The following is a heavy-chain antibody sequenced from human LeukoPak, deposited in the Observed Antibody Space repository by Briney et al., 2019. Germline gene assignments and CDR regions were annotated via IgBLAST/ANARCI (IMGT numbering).Heavy chain of an antibody. CDR3: ARGGSGFIYYYYYMDV. CDR2: MNPNSGNT. Sequence: ASVKVSCKASGYTFTSYDINWVRQATGQGLEWMGWMNPNSGNTGYAQKFQGRVTITRNTSISTAYMELSSLRSEDTAVYYCARGGSGFIYYYYYMDVWGKGTTVTVSS. CDR1: GYTFTSYD. D-gene: IGHD5-12*01. J-gene: IGHJ6*03. V-gene: IGHV1-8*03.